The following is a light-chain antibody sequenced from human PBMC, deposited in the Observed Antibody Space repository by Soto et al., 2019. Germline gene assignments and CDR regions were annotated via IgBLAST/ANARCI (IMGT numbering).Light chain of an antibody. V-gene: IGLV2-14*01. Sequence: QSALTQPASVSGSPGQSITISCTGTSSDVGGYNYVSWYQQQPGKAPKLMIYDVSNRPSGVSNRFSGSKSGNTASLTISGLQAEDEADYYCSSYTSSSTGVFGTGTKLTVL. CDR3: SSYTSSSTGV. CDR1: SSDVGGYNY. J-gene: IGLJ1*01. CDR2: DVS.